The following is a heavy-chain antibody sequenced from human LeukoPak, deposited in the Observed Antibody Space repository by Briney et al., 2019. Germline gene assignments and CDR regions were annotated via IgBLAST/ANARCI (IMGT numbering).Heavy chain of an antibody. CDR1: GGSISSGGYY. D-gene: IGHD2-15*01. CDR3: ARWVSYCSGGSCYSGDY. V-gene: IGHV4-31*03. Sequence: SETLSLTCTVSGGSISSGGYYWSWIRQHPGKGLEWIGYIYYSGSTYYNPSLKSRVTIAVDTSKNQFSLKLSSVTAADTAVYYCARWVSYCSGGSCYSGDYWGQGTLVTVSS. J-gene: IGHJ4*02. CDR2: IYYSGST.